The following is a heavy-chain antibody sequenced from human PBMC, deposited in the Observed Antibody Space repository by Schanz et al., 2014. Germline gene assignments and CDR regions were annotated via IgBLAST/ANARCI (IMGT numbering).Heavy chain of an antibody. CDR1: GFTFSAYA. CDR2: MNESHSTI. CDR3: ARPALWFGDNCFDP. V-gene: IGHV3-48*01. D-gene: IGHD3-10*01. J-gene: IGHJ5*02. Sequence: EVQLLESGGGLVQPGGSLRLSCAASGFTFSAYAMTWVRQIPGKGLEWVSAMNESHSTIYYADSMKGRFTVSRDNAENALYLQMNSLRADDTAVYYCARPALWFGDNCFDPWGQGTLVTVSS.